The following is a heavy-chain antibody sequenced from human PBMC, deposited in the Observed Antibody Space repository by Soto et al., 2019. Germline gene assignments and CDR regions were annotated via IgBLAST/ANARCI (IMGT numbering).Heavy chain of an antibody. D-gene: IGHD3-10*01. CDR1: GGTFSSYA. CDR2: IITILGTA. CDR3: ASAAPLWCGGTVNWFDP. Sequence: QVQLVQSGAEVKKPGSSVKVSCKASGGTFSSYAISWVRQAPGQGLEWMGGIITILGTAKYAQKLQGRVTITAGESTRTAYMELSSLRPEDTAVDYCASAAPLWCGGTVNWFDPLGQGTLVTVSS. V-gene: IGHV1-69*01. J-gene: IGHJ5*02.